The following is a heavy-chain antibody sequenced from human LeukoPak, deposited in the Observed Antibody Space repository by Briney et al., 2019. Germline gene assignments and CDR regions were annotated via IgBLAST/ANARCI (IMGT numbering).Heavy chain of an antibody. J-gene: IGHJ6*02. D-gene: IGHD3-22*01. CDR3: ARGRYYDSSGYHATYYYYGMDV. CDR2: MNPNSGNT. V-gene: IGHV1-8*01. CDR1: GYTFTSYD. Sequence: ASVKVSCKASGYTFTSYDINWVRQATGQGLEWMGWMNPNSGNTGYAQKFQGRVTMTRNTSISTAYMELSSLRSEDTAVYYCARGRYYDSSGYHATYYYYGMDVWGQGTTVTVSS.